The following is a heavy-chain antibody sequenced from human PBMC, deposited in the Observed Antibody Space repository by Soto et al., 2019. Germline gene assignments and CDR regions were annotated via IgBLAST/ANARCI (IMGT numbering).Heavy chain of an antibody. Sequence: VASVKVSCKASGYTFTSYAMHLVRQAPGQRLECMGWINAGNGNTKYSQKFQGRVTITRDTSASTAYMELSSLRSEDTAVYYCARGWDFWSGYYDYWGQGTLVTVSS. D-gene: IGHD3-3*01. CDR1: GYTFTSYA. CDR3: ARGWDFWSGYYDY. V-gene: IGHV1-3*01. CDR2: INAGNGNT. J-gene: IGHJ4*02.